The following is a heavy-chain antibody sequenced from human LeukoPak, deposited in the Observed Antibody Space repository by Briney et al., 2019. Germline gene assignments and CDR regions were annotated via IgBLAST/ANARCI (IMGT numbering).Heavy chain of an antibody. CDR2: INHSGST. J-gene: IGHJ4*02. CDR3: ARARYSSSWAPDY. CDR1: GGSFSGYY. V-gene: IGHV4-34*01. Sequence: SETLSLTCAVYGGSFSGYYWSWIRQPPGKGLEWIGEINHSGSTNYNPSLKSRVTISVDTSKNQFSLKLSSVTAADTAVYYCARARYSSSWAPDYWGQGTLVTVSS. D-gene: IGHD6-13*01.